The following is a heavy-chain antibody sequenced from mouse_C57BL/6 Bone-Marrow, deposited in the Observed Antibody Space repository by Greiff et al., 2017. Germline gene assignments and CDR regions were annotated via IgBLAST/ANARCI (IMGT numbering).Heavy chain of an antibody. Sequence: VQGVESGPELVKPGASVKISCKASGYAFSSSWMNWVKQRPGKGLEWIGRIYPGDGDTNYNGKFKGKATLTADKSSSTAYMQLSSLTSEDSAVYFCASYYYGPYWYFDVWGTGTTVTVSS. CDR3: ASYYYGPYWYFDV. J-gene: IGHJ1*03. CDR1: GYAFSSSW. D-gene: IGHD1-1*01. CDR2: IYPGDGDT. V-gene: IGHV1-82*01.